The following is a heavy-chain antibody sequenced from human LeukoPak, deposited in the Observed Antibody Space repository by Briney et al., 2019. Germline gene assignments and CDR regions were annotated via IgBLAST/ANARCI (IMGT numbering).Heavy chain of an antibody. V-gene: IGHV1-2*02. D-gene: IGHD1-1*01. J-gene: IGHJ4*02. CDR3: ARAPGTFDY. Sequence: ASVKVSCKASGHTFTGYYMHWVRQAPGQGLEWMGWINPNSGGTNYAQNFQGRVTMTRGTSISTAYMELNRLRSDDTAVYYCARAPGTFDYWGQGTLVTVSS. CDR1: GHTFTGYY. CDR2: INPNSGGT.